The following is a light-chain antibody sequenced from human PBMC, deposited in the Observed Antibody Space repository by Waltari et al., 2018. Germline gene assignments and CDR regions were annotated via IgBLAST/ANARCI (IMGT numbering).Light chain of an antibody. CDR2: GNS. J-gene: IGLJ3*02. V-gene: IGLV1-44*01. Sequence: QSALTQQASVSGTVGQKVTLSCTGNSNNFGRYSVGWYQPISNGAPKTVMFGNSLPSGIPDRFSGSKSGTTASLTISGLQPEDEADYYCSTWDYSLSAQVFGGGTKLTVL. CDR1: SNNFGRYS. CDR3: STWDYSLSAQV.